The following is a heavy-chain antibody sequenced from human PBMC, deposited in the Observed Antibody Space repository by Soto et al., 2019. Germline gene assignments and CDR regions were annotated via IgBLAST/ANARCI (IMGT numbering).Heavy chain of an antibody. CDR1: GGSISSTNW. Sequence: QVQLQESGPGLVKPSGTLSLTCAVSGGSISSTNWWSWVRQPPGKGLEWIGEIYHSGNTSYNPSLKSRVTISVGKSKNQFSLKLSSVTAADTAVYFCARIAAAGTRFDYWGQGTLVTVSS. CDR2: IYHSGNT. D-gene: IGHD6-13*01. CDR3: ARIAAAGTRFDY. J-gene: IGHJ4*02. V-gene: IGHV4-4*02.